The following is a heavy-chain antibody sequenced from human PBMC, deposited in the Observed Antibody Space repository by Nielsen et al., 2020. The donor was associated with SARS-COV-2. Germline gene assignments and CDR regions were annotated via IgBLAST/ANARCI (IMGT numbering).Heavy chain of an antibody. V-gene: IGHV1-18*01. CDR2: ISAYNGNT. CDR1: GYTFTSYG. CDR3: ARDFIAAAGGGVTYYYYGMDV. Sequence: ASVKVSCKASGYTFTSYGISWVRQAPGQGLEWMGWISAYNGNTNYAQKLQGRVTMTTDTSTSTAYMELRSLRSDDTAVYYCARDFIAAAGGGVTYYYYGMDVWGQGTTVTVSS. D-gene: IGHD6-13*01. J-gene: IGHJ6*02.